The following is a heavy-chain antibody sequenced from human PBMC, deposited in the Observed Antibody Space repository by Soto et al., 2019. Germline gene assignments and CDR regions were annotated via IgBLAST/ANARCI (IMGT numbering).Heavy chain of an antibody. CDR3: ARVPIRGVTIDY. V-gene: IGHV3-21*01. Sequence: GGSLRLSCAASGFTFSSYTMNWVRQAPGKGLEWVSSITSSSTYIYYADSVKGRFTISRDNAKNSLYLQMNSLRAEDTALYYCARVPIRGVTIDYWGQGTLVTVSS. D-gene: IGHD3-10*01. CDR1: GFTFSSYT. CDR2: ITSSSTYI. J-gene: IGHJ4*02.